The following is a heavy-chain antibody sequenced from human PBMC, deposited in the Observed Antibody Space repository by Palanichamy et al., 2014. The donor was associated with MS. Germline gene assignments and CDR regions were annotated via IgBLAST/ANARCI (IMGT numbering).Heavy chain of an antibody. J-gene: IGHJ4*02. CDR3: ARLGYCGTTSCYPKFYFDY. V-gene: IGHV4-38-2*01. CDR2: IYQSGST. D-gene: IGHD2-2*01. CDR1: GYSISSGYY. Sequence: QVQLQESGPGLVKPSETLSLTCAVSGYSISSGYYWGWIRQPPGKGLEWIGSIYQSGSTEFNPSLESRVTISVDTSKNQFSLNVRSVTAADTAVYYCARLGYCGTTSCYPKFYFDYWGQGALVTASS.